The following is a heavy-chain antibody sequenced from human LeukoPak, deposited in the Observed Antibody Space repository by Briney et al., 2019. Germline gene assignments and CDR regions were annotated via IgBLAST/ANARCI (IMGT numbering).Heavy chain of an antibody. D-gene: IGHD2/OR15-2a*01. Sequence: PSETLSLTCFVSGGSISSSSDYWAWIRQPPGKGLEWIGSIYYTGSTYYNPSLKSRVTIYVDTSKDQFSLKLSSVTAADAAVYYCARAFRARYFDLWGRGTLVTVSS. J-gene: IGHJ2*01. CDR2: IYYTGST. CDR3: ARAFRARYFDL. V-gene: IGHV4-39*01. CDR1: GGSISSSSDY.